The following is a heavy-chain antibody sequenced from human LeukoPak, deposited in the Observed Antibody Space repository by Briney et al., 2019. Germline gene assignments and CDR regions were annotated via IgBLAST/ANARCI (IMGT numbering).Heavy chain of an antibody. J-gene: IGHJ4*02. CDR2: IYHSGST. V-gene: IGHV4-4*02. CDR1: GGSISSSNW. CDR3: AREAVRDGYNIDY. Sequence: PSETLSLTCAVSGGSISSSNWWSWVRQPPGKGLEWIGEIYHSGSTNYNPSLKSRVTISVDKSKNQFSLKLSSVTAADTAVYYCAREAVRDGYNIDYWGQGTLVTVSS. D-gene: IGHD5-24*01.